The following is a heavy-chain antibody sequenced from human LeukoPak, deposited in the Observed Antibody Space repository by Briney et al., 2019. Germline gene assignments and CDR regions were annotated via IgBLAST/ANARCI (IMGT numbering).Heavy chain of an antibody. CDR1: GYTFTGYY. Sequence: ASVKVSCKASGYTFTGYYMHWVRQAPGQGLEWMGWISAYNGNTNYAQKLQGRVTMTTDTSTSTAYMELRSLRSDDTAVYYCARVAVVVTAIDAFDIWGQGTMVTVSS. V-gene: IGHV1-18*04. D-gene: IGHD2-21*02. CDR3: ARVAVVVTAIDAFDI. J-gene: IGHJ3*02. CDR2: ISAYNGNT.